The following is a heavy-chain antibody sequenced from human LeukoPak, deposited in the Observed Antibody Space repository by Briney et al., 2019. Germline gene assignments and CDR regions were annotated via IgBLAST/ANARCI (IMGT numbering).Heavy chain of an antibody. J-gene: IGHJ4*02. CDR2: ISYDGNNK. D-gene: IGHD2-2*01. CDR1: GFSFSSYA. Sequence: GGSLRLSCAASGFSFSSYAMHWVRQAPGNGLEWVAFISYDGNNKHYADSVKGRFTISRDNSKNTLYLQMNSLRAEDTAVYYCAKGDSGSSVSGFDYWGQGTLVTVSS. V-gene: IGHV3-30*04. CDR3: AKGDSGSSVSGFDY.